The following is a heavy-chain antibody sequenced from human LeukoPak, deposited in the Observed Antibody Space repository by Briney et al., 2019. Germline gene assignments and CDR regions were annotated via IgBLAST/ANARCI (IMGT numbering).Heavy chain of an antibody. D-gene: IGHD6-19*01. J-gene: IGHJ4*02. V-gene: IGHV4-39*01. CDR2: VFHSGRT. CDR1: GASISSSSYY. CDR3: ARQDSSGWYYFDY. Sequence: SETLSLTCTVSGASISSSSYYWGWIRQPPGKGLEWIGSVFHSGRTYYNPSLKSRVTISVDTSKNQFSLKLTSVTAADTAVYYCARQDSSGWYYFDYWGQGTLVTVSS.